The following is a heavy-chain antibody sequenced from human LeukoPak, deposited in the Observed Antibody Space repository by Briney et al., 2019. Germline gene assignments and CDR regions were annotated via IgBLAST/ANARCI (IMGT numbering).Heavy chain of an antibody. CDR3: AREFCTASCYFDY. D-gene: IGHD2-8*02. CDR2: IYHGGTT. J-gene: IGHJ4*02. V-gene: IGHV3-53*01. CDR1: GFTVSSNY. Sequence: PGGSLRLSCVASGFTVSSNYMTWVRQAPGKGLEWVSVIYHGGTTYYSDAVKGRFTIYRDNSKNTLYLQMNSLRAEDTAVYYCAREFCTASCYFDYWGQGTLVAVSS.